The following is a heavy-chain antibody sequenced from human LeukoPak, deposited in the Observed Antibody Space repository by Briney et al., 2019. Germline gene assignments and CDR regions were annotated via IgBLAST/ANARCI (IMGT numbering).Heavy chain of an antibody. CDR2: INHSGST. CDR3: ARVGVSSADI. Sequence: SETLSLTCAVYGGSFSGYYWSWIRQPPGKGLEWIGEINHSGSTNYNPSLKSRVTISVDTSKNQFSLKLSSVTAADTAVYYCARVGVSSADIWGQGTLATVSS. D-gene: IGHD6-25*01. J-gene: IGHJ1*01. CDR1: GGSFSGYY. V-gene: IGHV4-34*01.